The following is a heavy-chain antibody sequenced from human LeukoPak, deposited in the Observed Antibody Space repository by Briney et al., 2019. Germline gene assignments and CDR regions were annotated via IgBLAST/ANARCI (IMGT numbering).Heavy chain of an antibody. V-gene: IGHV4-39*07. CDR1: GDSISSSSYY. CDR2: IYYSGDT. Sequence: PSETLSLTCTVSGDSISSSSYYWGWIRQPPGKGLEWIGSIYYSGDTYYSPSLKSRVTISVDTSKSQFSLKLSSVTAADTAVYYCARDQSGYSYGFDYWGQGTLVTVSS. J-gene: IGHJ4*02. D-gene: IGHD5-18*01. CDR3: ARDQSGYSYGFDY.